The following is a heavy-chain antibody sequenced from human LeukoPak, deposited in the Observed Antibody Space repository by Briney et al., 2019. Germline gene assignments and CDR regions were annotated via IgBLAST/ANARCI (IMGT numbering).Heavy chain of an antibody. V-gene: IGHV3-21*04. CDR3: VRDRGTYRPIDY. CDR2: ISYTGTYI. Sequence: GGSLRLSCAASAFSLSAYNMNWVRQAPGKGLEWVSSISYTGTYIYYADSVKGRFTISRDNAQNSLYLQMNSLRAEDTAIYYCVRDRGTYRPIDYWGQGTLVTVSS. D-gene: IGHD1-26*01. J-gene: IGHJ4*02. CDR1: AFSLSAYN.